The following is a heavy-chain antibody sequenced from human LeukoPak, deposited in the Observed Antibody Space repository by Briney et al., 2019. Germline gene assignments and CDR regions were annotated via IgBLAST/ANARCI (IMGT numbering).Heavy chain of an antibody. Sequence: SETLSLTCTVSGGSISSGGYYWSWIRQHPGKGLEWIGYIYYSGSTYYNPSLKSRVTISVDTSKNQFSLKLSSVTAADTAVYYCARDERRVMRFAFDIWGQGTMVTVSS. J-gene: IGHJ3*02. CDR3: ARDERRVMRFAFDI. CDR2: IYYSGST. CDR1: GGSISSGGYY. V-gene: IGHV4-31*03. D-gene: IGHD1-1*01.